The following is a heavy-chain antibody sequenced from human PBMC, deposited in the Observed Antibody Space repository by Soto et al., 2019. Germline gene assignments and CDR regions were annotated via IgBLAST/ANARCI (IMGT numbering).Heavy chain of an antibody. J-gene: IGHJ4*02. CDR1: GFTFSSYW. CDR2: IKQDGSEK. V-gene: IGHV3-7*01. CDR3: ARVRDIVVVVAENDY. Sequence: GGSLRLSCAASGFTFSSYWMSWVRQAPGKGLEWVANIKQDGSEKYYVDSVKGRFTISRDNAKNSLYLQMNSLRAEDTAVYYCARVRDIVVVVAENDYWGQGTLVTVSS. D-gene: IGHD2-15*01.